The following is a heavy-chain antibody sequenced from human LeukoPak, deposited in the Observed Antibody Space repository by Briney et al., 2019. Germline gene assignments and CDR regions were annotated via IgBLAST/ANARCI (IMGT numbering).Heavy chain of an antibody. CDR1: GGSISSYY. CDR2: IFHTGST. V-gene: IGHV4-59*01. CDR3: ATLTGGDDAFDI. J-gene: IGHJ3*02. D-gene: IGHD4-23*01. Sequence: PSETLSLTCTVSGGSISSYYWSWIRQPPGKGLEWIGYIFHTGSTNYNPSLKSRVTISVLTSKNRFSLKLSSVTAADTAVYYCATLTGGDDAFDIWGQGTMVTVSS.